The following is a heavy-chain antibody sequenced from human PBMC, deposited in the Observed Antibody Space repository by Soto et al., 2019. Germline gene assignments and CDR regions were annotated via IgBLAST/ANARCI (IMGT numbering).Heavy chain of an antibody. CDR2: IDPSDTYT. CDR1: GYSFTSYW. D-gene: IGHD3-10*01. J-gene: IGHJ4*02. Sequence: GESLKISCQGSGYSFTSYWISWVRQMPGKGLEWMGRIDPSDTYTNYSPPFQGHVTISVDKSISTAYLQWSSLKASDTAMYYCARHYYASGTAVLGFDYWGQGXLVTVYS. V-gene: IGHV5-10-1*01. CDR3: ARHYYASGTAVLGFDY.